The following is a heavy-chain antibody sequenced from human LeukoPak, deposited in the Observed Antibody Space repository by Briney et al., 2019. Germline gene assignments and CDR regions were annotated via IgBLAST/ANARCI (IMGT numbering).Heavy chain of an antibody. CDR2: IYSGGST. J-gene: IGHJ4*02. CDR1: GFTVRSNY. V-gene: IGHV3-53*01. D-gene: IGHD1-14*01. CDR3: AREQPPGVYFDC. Sequence: PGGSLRLSCAATGFTVRSNYMSWVRQAPGKGLEWVSVIYSGGSTYYADSVKGRFTISRDNSKNTVFLQMNSLRAEDTAVYYCAREQPPGVYFDCWGQGALVTVSS.